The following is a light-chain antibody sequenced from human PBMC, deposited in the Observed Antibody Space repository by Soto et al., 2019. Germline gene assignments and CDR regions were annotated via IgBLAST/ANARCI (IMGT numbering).Light chain of an antibody. J-gene: IGKJ5*01. Sequence: EVVLTQSPATLSLSPGERATLSCRASPSVTNYLAWYQQRPGQAPRLLIYDASYRATDIPPRFSGSGSGTDFTLTISRLEPEDFAVFYCQQYGSSITFGQGTRLEIK. CDR3: QQYGSSIT. CDR2: DAS. CDR1: PSVTNY. V-gene: IGKV3-11*01.